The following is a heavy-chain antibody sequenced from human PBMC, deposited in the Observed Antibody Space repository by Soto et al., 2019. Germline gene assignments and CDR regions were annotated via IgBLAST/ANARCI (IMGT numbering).Heavy chain of an antibody. J-gene: IGHJ4*02. CDR3: ARSRYTSVWWTPPLDY. Sequence: QVQLQESGPGLVKPSESLSLTCAVSGGSISSYYWSWIRQPPGKGLEWIGYIYYSGSTNYNPSLKSRVTISVDTSKNQFSLKLTSVTAADTAVYYCARSRYTSVWWTPPLDYWGQGTLVTVSS. CDR2: IYYSGST. CDR1: GGSISSYY. V-gene: IGHV4-59*01. D-gene: IGHD6-19*01.